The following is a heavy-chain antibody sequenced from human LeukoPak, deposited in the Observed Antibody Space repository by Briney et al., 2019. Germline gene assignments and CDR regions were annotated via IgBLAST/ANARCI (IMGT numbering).Heavy chain of an antibody. CDR2: INPNSGGT. CDR3: ARDPLYCSSTSCSLYYYYGMDV. D-gene: IGHD2-2*01. CDR1: GYTFTGYY. Sequence: ASVTVSFKASGYTFTGYYMHWVRQAPGQGLEWMGWINPNSGGTNYAQKFQGRVTMTRDTSISTAYMELSRLRSDDTAVYYCARDPLYCSSTSCSLYYYYGMDVWGQGTTVTVSS. V-gene: IGHV1-2*02. J-gene: IGHJ6*02.